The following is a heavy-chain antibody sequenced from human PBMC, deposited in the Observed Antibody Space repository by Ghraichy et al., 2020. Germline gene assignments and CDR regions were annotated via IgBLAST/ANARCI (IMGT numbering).Heavy chain of an antibody. J-gene: IGHJ4*02. CDR2: IHYSGST. V-gene: IGHV4-59*08. CDR1: GGSISSYY. CDR3: ARHGHRLECGDYGPYFDY. D-gene: IGHD2-21*02. Sequence: SQTLALTCTVSGGSISSYYWSWVRQPPGKGLEWVGYIHYSGSTKYNPYLKSRVTISVDTSKDQFSLKLSSVTAADTAVYYCARHGHRLECGDYGPYFDYWGQGTLGTVSS.